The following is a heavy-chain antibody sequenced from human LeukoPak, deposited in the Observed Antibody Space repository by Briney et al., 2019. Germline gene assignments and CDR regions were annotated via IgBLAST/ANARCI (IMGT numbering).Heavy chain of an antibody. CDR3: AARRRDGYNHDAFDI. CDR2: IPYDGRNK. V-gene: IGHV3-30*02. CDR1: ALTFSNYG. J-gene: IGHJ3*02. Sequence: QPGGSLRLSCAASALTFSNYGMHWVRQAPGKGLEWVAFIPYDGRNKYYADSVKGRLTISRDNSKNIVYLQMNSLRPEDTAVYYCAARRRDGYNHDAFDIWGQGTIIIVSS. D-gene: IGHD5-24*01.